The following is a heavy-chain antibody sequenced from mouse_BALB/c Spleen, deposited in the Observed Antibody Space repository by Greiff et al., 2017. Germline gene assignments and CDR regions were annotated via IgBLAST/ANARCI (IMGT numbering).Heavy chain of an antibody. D-gene: IGHD1-1*01. CDR1: GFTFSSYA. V-gene: IGHV5-9-4*01. CDR2: ISSGGSYT. J-gene: IGHJ2*01. Sequence: EVQGVESGGGLVQPGGSLKLSCAASGFTFSSYAMSWVRQSPEKRLEWVAEISSGGSYTYYPDTVTGRFTISRDNAKNTLYLEMSSLRSEDTAMYYCARRYGSSLDYWGQGTTLTVSS. CDR3: ARRYGSSLDY.